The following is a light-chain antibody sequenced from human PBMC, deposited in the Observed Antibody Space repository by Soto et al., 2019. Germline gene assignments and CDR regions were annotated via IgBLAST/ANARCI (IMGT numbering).Light chain of an antibody. CDR3: QSYDNSLSGSVV. Sequence: QSALTQPPSVSGAPGQRVTIACTGTSSNIGAGYDVHWYQQLPGRGPRLLVYANTNRPSGVPDRCSASKSGNSVSLAITGLQAEDEGDYYCQSYDNSLSGSVVFGGGTKLTVL. V-gene: IGLV1-40*01. CDR1: SSNIGAGYD. J-gene: IGLJ2*01. CDR2: ANT.